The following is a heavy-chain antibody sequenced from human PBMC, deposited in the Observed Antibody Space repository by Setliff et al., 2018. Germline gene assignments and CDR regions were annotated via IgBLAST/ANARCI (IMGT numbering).Heavy chain of an antibody. CDR3: AKRPEHVDMYFDY. V-gene: IGHV3-53*01. CDR1: GFTVSINY. J-gene: IGHJ4*02. CDR2: IYSGGTT. Sequence: GGSLRLSCAASGFTVSINYMSWVRRAPGKGLEWISVIYSGGTTYYADSVKGRFTISRDNSKDTLDLQMNSLRVEDTAVYYCAKRPEHVDMYFDYWGQGALVTVSS.